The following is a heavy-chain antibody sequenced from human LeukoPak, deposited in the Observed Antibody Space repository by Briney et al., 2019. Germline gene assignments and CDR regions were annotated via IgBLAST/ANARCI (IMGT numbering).Heavy chain of an antibody. CDR2: INWNGGST. V-gene: IGHV3-20*04. CDR1: GFMFSNYA. J-gene: IGHJ4*02. D-gene: IGHD6-13*01. Sequence: GGSLRPSCVASGFMFSNYAMHWVRQAPGKGLEWVSGINWNGGSTGYADSVKGRFTISRDNAKNSLYLQMNSLRAEDTALYYCARDRGGEIAAGALTDYWGQGTLVTVSS. CDR3: ARDRGGEIAAGALTDY.